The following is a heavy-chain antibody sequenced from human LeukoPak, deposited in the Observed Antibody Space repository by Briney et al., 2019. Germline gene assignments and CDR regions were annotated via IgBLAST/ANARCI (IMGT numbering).Heavy chain of an antibody. CDR2: IYSGGST. V-gene: IGHV3-66*01. CDR1: GFTVSSNY. J-gene: IGHJ3*02. CDR3: VKDRVYGGFGELLFDAFDI. Sequence: GGSLRLSCAASGFTVSSNYMSWVRQAPGKGLEWVSVIYSGGSTYYADSVKGRFTISGDNSKNTLYLQMSSLRAEDTAVYYCVKDRVYGGFGELLFDAFDIWGQGTMVTVSS. D-gene: IGHD3-10*01.